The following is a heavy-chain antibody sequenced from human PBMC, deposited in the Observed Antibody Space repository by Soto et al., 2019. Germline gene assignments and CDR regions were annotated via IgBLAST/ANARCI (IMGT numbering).Heavy chain of an antibody. J-gene: IGHJ4*02. Sequence: LRLSCAASGFNFDNYWMAWVRQAPGKGLEWVANIKQGGSDKNYVDSVKGRFTISRDNAKNSLYLQMNSLRAEDSAVYSCARDTTGILDYWGQGTLVTVSS. CDR2: IKQGGSDK. CDR1: GFNFDNYW. D-gene: IGHD1-1*01. CDR3: ARDTTGILDY. V-gene: IGHV3-7*01.